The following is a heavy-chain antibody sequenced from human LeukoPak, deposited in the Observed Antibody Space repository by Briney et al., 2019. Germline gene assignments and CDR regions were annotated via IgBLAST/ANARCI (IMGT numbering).Heavy chain of an antibody. CDR3: ARDGRISPYYGMDV. V-gene: IGHV4-59*01. CDR2: IYYSGST. D-gene: IGHD1-26*01. J-gene: IGHJ6*02. Sequence: SETLSLTCTVSGGSLSSNYWSWIRQPPGKGLEWIGYIYYSGSTYYNPSLTSRVTMSVDTSKNQFSLKLSSVTAADTAVYYCARDGRISPYYGMDVWGQGTTVTVSS. CDR1: GGSLSSNY.